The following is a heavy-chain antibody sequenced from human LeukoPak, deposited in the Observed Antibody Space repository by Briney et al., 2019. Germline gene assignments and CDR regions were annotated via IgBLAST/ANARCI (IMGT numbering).Heavy chain of an antibody. Sequence: SETLSLTCAVYGGSFSGYYWSWIRQPPGKGLEWIGEINHSGSTNYNPSLKSRVTISVDTSKNQFSLKLSSVTAADTAVYYCARGNRFRLGNDYWGQGTLVTVSS. CDR1: GGSFSGYY. CDR2: INHSGST. D-gene: IGHD2/OR15-2a*01. CDR3: ARGNRFRLGNDY. V-gene: IGHV4-34*01. J-gene: IGHJ4*02.